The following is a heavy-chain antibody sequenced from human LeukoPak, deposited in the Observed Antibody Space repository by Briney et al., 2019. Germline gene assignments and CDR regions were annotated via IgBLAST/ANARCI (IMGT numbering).Heavy chain of an antibody. CDR2: INPNSGGT. Sequence: ASVKVSCKASGYTFTGYYMHLVRQAPGQGLEWMGWINPNSGGTNYAQKFQGRVTMTRDTSISTAYMELSRLRSDDTAVYYCAREKRITMVRGGHGGYNWFDPWGQGTLVTVSS. D-gene: IGHD3-10*01. CDR3: AREKRITMVRGGHGGYNWFDP. V-gene: IGHV1-2*02. CDR1: GYTFTGYY. J-gene: IGHJ5*02.